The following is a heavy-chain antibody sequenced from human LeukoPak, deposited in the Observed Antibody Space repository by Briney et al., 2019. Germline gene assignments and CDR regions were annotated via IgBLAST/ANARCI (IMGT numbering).Heavy chain of an antibody. J-gene: IGHJ6*03. CDR3: ARGNYYYYMDV. V-gene: IGHV4-38-2*02. Sequence: PSETLSLTCTVSGYSISSGYYWGWIRQPPGKGLEWIGNIYHSGSTYYNPSLKSRVTISVDTSKNQFSLKLSSVTAADTAVYYCARGNYYYYMDVWGKGTTVTVSS. CDR1: GYSISSGYY. CDR2: IYHSGST.